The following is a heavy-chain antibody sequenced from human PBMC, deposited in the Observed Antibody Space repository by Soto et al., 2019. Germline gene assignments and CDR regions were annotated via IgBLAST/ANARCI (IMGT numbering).Heavy chain of an antibody. D-gene: IGHD6-6*01. CDR2: IYYSGST. Sequence: QVQLQESGPGLVKPSETLSLTCTVSGGSISSYYWSWIRQPPGKGLEWIGYIYYSGSTNYNPSLKRRVTISVDTSKNQFSLKLSSVTAADTAVYYCASIQYSSSSTGVAAAAPFDYWGQGTLVTVSS. CDR3: ASIQYSSSSTGVAAAAPFDY. CDR1: GGSISSYY. J-gene: IGHJ4*02. V-gene: IGHV4-59*01.